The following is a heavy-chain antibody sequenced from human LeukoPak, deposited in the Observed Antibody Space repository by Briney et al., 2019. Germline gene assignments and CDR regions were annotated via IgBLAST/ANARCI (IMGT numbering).Heavy chain of an antibody. CDR2: INPNSGGT. Sequence: ASVKVSCKASGYTFTSYGISWVRQAPGQGLEWMGRINPNSGGTNYAQKFQGRVTMTRDTSISTAYMELSRLRSDDTAVYYCARYSGVDTARRETHSFDYWGQGTLVTVSS. D-gene: IGHD5-18*01. CDR3: ARYSGVDTARRETHSFDY. V-gene: IGHV1-2*06. J-gene: IGHJ4*02. CDR1: GYTFTSYG.